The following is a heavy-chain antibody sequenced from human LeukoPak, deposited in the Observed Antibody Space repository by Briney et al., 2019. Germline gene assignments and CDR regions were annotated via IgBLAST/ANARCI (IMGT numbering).Heavy chain of an antibody. Sequence: SETLSLTCTVSGGSISSYYWSWIRQPPGKGLEWIGYIYYSGSTNYNPSLKSRVTISADTSKNQFSLKLSSVTAADTAVYYCARVAGGDAFDIWGQGTMVTVSS. D-gene: IGHD3-16*01. CDR1: GGSISSYY. V-gene: IGHV4-59*01. J-gene: IGHJ3*02. CDR2: IYYSGST. CDR3: ARVAGGDAFDI.